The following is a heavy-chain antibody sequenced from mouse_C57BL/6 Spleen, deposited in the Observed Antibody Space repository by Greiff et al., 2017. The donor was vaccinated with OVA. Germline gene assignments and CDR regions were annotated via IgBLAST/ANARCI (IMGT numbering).Heavy chain of an antibody. CDR2: IYPGDGDT. D-gene: IGHD1-1*01. CDR3: ARSEWGGSSFLYAMDY. Sequence: VQLQESGAELVKPGASVKISCKASGYAFSSYWMNWVKQRPGTGLEWIGQIYPGDGDTNYNGKFKGKATLTADKSSSTAYMQLSSLTSEDSAVYFCARSEWGGSSFLYAMDYWGQGTSVTVSS. CDR1: GYAFSSYW. J-gene: IGHJ4*01. V-gene: IGHV1-80*01.